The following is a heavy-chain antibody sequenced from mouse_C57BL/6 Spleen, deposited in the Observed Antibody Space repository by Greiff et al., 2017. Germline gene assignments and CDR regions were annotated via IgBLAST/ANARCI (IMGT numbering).Heavy chain of an antibody. CDR1: GYTFTSYW. CDR2: IDPSDSET. CDR3: AREGGDYDEGAMDY. V-gene: IGHV1-52*01. D-gene: IGHD2-4*01. J-gene: IGHJ4*01. Sequence: QVQLQQPGAELVRPGSSVKLSCKASGYTFTSYWMHWVKQRPIQGLEWIGNIDPSDSETHYNQKFKDKATLTVDKSSSTAYMQLSSLTSEDSAVYYCAREGGDYDEGAMDYWGQGTSVTVSS.